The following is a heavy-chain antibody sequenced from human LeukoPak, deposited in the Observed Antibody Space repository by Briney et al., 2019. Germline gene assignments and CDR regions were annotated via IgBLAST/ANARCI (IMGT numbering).Heavy chain of an antibody. V-gene: IGHV4-61*01. Sequence: SETLSLTCTVSGGSVSSGSYYWSWIRQPPGKGLEWIGYIYYSGSTNYNPSLKSRVTISVDTSKNQFSLKLSSVTAADTAVYYCAREEARIAMAGFDYWGQGTLVTVSS. CDR2: IYYSGST. D-gene: IGHD6-19*01. CDR3: AREEARIAMAGFDY. J-gene: IGHJ4*02. CDR1: GGSVSSGSYY.